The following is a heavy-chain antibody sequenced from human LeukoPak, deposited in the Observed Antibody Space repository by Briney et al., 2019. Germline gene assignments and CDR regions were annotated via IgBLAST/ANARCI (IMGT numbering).Heavy chain of an antibody. D-gene: IGHD3-10*01. V-gene: IGHV1-24*01. Sequence: ATVKVSCKVSGYTLSELYMHWVRQPPGKGLEWMGHLDPEDGETIYAQKFQGRVTMTADTSTDTAYMELSSLRSEDTAVYYCATEGKMVRGVYTDYWGQGTLVTVSS. CDR2: LDPEDGET. CDR3: ATEGKMVRGVYTDY. CDR1: GYTLSELY. J-gene: IGHJ4*02.